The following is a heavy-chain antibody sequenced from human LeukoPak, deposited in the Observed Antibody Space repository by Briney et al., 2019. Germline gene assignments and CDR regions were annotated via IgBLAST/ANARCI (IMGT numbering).Heavy chain of an antibody. D-gene: IGHD2-2*01. J-gene: IGHJ4*02. CDR3: ARAPTVLVGYCSSSSCQADY. CDR2: IDPSSTYI. Sequence: GGSLRLSCAASGFTFSSYSMNWVRQAPGKGLEWVSAIDPSSTYIYYADSVKGRFTISRDNAENSLYLQMNSLRVEDTAVYYCARAPTVLVGYCSSSSCQADYWGQGTLVTVSS. V-gene: IGHV3-21*01. CDR1: GFTFSSYS.